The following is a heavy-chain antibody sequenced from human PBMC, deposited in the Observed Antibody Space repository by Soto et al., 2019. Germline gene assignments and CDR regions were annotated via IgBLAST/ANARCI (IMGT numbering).Heavy chain of an antibody. CDR2: IYSGGST. CDR1: GFTVSSNY. D-gene: IGHD6-19*01. Sequence: PGGSLRLSCAASGFTVSSNYMSWVRQAPGKGLEWVSVIYSGGSTYYADSVKGRFTISRDNSKNTLYLQMNSLRAEDTAVYYCGRDLAGIAVAGFGDYGGQEPGVTVPS. V-gene: IGHV3-66*01. J-gene: IGHJ4*02. CDR3: GRDLAGIAVAGFGDY.